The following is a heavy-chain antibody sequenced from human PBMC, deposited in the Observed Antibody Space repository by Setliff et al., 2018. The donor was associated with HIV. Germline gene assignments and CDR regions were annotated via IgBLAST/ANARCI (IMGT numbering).Heavy chain of an antibody. CDR2: INHSGST. Sequence: KASETLSLTCAVSGYSISSGYYWSWIRQPPGKGLEWIGEINHSGSTNYNPSLKSRVTILVDTSKNQFSLKLSAVTAADTAVYYCARDHVFGSRTGFDPWGQGTTVTVSS. V-gene: IGHV4-38-2*01. D-gene: IGHD3-10*01. J-gene: IGHJ6*02. CDR1: GYSISSGYY. CDR3: ARDHVFGSRTGFDP.